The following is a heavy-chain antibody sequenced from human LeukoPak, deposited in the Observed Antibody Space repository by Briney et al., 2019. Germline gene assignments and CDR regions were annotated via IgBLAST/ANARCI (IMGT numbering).Heavy chain of an antibody. CDR3: ARRVVDTTMTWANWFDP. Sequence: SETLSLTCTVSGYSISSGYYWGWIRQPPGKDLEWIGNIFHSGSTYYKPSLKSRVTISVDTSKNQFSLKLTSLTAADTALYYCARRVVDTTMTWANWFDPWGQGTLVTVSS. J-gene: IGHJ5*02. CDR2: IFHSGST. CDR1: GYSISSGYY. D-gene: IGHD5-18*01. V-gene: IGHV4-38-2*02.